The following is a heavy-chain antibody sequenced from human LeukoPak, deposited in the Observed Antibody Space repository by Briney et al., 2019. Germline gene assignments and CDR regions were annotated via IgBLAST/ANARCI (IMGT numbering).Heavy chain of an antibody. V-gene: IGHV1-18*01. CDR2: ISAYNGNT. D-gene: IGHD3-22*01. Sequence: ASVKVSCKASGYTFTSYGISWVRQAPGQGLEWMGWISAYNGNTNYAQKLQGGVTMTTDTSTSTAYMELRSLRSDDTAVCYCARKKDYYDSSGYLNWGQGTLVTVSS. CDR3: ARKKDYYDSSGYLN. J-gene: IGHJ4*02. CDR1: GYTFTSYG.